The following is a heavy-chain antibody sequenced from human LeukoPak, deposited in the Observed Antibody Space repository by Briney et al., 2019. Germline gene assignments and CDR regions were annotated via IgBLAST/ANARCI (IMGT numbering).Heavy chain of an antibody. CDR1: GGSFSGYY. V-gene: IGHV4-34*01. Sequence: SETLSLTCAVYGGSFSGYYWSWIRQPPGKGLEWIGEINHSGSTNYNPSLKSRVTISVDTSKNQFSLRLNSVTAADTAVYYCATSDRMFTFDSWGQGTLVAVSS. J-gene: IGHJ4*02. CDR2: INHSGST. CDR3: ATSDRMFTFDS. D-gene: IGHD3-10*02.